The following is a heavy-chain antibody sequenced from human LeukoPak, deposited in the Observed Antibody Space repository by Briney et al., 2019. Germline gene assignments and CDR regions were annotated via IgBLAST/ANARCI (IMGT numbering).Heavy chain of an antibody. CDR1: GGSISSGGYY. J-gene: IGHJ4*02. CDR2: IYYSGST. Sequence: PSETLSLTCTVSGGSISSGGYYWSWIRQHPGKGLEWIGYIYYSGSTYYNPSLKSRVTISVDTSKNQSSLKLSSVTAADTPVYYCARESGYRYGQRGFDYWGQGTLVTVSS. D-gene: IGHD5-18*01. CDR3: ARESGYRYGQRGFDY. V-gene: IGHV4-31*03.